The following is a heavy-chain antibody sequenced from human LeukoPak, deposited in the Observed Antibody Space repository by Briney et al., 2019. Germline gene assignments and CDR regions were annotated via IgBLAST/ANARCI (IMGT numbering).Heavy chain of an antibody. D-gene: IGHD3-22*01. V-gene: IGHV3-21*01. Sequence: GGSLRLSCAASGFTFSSYSMNWVRQAPGKGLEWVSSISSSSSYIYYADSVKGRFTISRDNAKNSLHLHMNSLRAEDTAVYYCAKNYYDSSGLFDYWGQGTLVIVSS. CDR2: ISSSSSYI. CDR3: AKNYYDSSGLFDY. CDR1: GFTFSSYS. J-gene: IGHJ4*02.